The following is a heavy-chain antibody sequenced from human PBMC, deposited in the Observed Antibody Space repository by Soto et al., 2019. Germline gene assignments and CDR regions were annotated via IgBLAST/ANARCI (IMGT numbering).Heavy chain of an antibody. Sequence: VKGSRPRSGSALTVYCFNRLRQAPGQGQEWMGWINPKSGGTNYAQKFQGRVTMTRDTSFSTAYMELSRLRADDTAIYYCARDLMYYEWVTGYYKEGYSCDCRAQGAWVTGSS. V-gene: IGHV1-2*02. CDR3: ARDLMYYEWVTGYYKEGYSCDC. CDR1: GSALTVYC. CDR2: INPKSGGT. J-gene: IGHJ4*02. D-gene: IGHD3-9*01.